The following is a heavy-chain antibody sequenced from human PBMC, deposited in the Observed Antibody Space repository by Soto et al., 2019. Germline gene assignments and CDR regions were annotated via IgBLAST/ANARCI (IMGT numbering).Heavy chain of an antibody. V-gene: IGHV4-30-4*01. CDR3: ARVGGFGATAIDY. J-gene: IGHJ4*02. CDR2: IYYSGST. CDR1: GGSISSGDYY. D-gene: IGHD3-10*01. Sequence: TLALTFTVSGGSISSGDYYWSWIRQPPGKGLEWIGYIYYSGSTYYNPSLKSRVTISVDTSKNQFSLKLSSVTAADTAVYYCARVGGFGATAIDYWGQGTLVTVSS.